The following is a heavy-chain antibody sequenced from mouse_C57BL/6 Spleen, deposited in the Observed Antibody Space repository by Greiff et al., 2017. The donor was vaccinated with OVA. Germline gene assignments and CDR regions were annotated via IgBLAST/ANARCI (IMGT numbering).Heavy chain of an antibody. V-gene: IGHV1-19*01. CDR3: ARSGLRYFDV. CDR2: INPYNGGT. D-gene: IGHD3-1*01. CDR1: GYTFTDYY. Sequence: VQLKESGPVLVKPGASVKMSCKASGYTFTDYYMNWVKQSHGKSLEWIGVINPYNGGTSYNQKFKGKATLTVDKSSSTAYMELNSLTSEDSAVYYCARSGLRYFDVWGTGTTVTVSS. J-gene: IGHJ1*03.